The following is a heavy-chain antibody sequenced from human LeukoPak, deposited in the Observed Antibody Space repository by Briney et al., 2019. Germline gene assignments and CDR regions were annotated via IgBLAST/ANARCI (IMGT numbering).Heavy chain of an antibody. Sequence: GGSLRLSCAASGLTFSSYAMHWVRQAPGKGLEWMALISYDGNNKYYADSVKGRFTISRDNSKNTLYLQMNSLRAEDTAVYYCASDMSYSGYDIAYWGQGTLVTVSS. J-gene: IGHJ4*02. CDR2: ISYDGNNK. D-gene: IGHD3-3*01. CDR1: GLTFSSYA. V-gene: IGHV3-30-3*01. CDR3: ASDMSYSGYDIAY.